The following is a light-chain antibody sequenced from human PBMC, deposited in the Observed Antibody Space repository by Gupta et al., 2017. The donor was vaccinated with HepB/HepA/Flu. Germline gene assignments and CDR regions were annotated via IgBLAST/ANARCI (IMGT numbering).Light chain of an antibody. J-gene: IGKJ3*01. Sequence: DIQMTQSPSSLSASVGDRVTITCRASQGIGNDLRWFQQKPGKAPKRLIYGASILDSGVPSRFSGSGSGTQFSLTITNLQPEDFATYYCLQHYNYPLTFGPGTKVDIK. CDR1: QGIGND. V-gene: IGKV1-17*02. CDR2: GAS. CDR3: LQHYNYPLT.